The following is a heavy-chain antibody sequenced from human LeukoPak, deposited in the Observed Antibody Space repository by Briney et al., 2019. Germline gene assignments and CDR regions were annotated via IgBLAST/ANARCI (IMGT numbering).Heavy chain of an antibody. D-gene: IGHD1-26*01. CDR3: ARPESGSHYFDL. J-gene: IGHJ4*02. CDR1: GFTFSSYG. V-gene: IGHV3-33*01. CDR2: IWFDGSNK. Sequence: GGSLRLSCAASGFTFSSYGMHWVRQAPGKGLEWVALIWFDGSNKCHADSVKGRFTISRDNSKSTLYLQMDSLRVEDTAVYYCARPESGSHYFDLWGQGTLVTVSS.